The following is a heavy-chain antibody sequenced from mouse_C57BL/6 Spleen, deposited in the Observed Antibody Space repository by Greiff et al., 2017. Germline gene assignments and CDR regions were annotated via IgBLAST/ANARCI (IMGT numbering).Heavy chain of an antibody. J-gene: IGHJ2*01. CDR3: TRSYGSSYVPFDC. Sequence: VQLQQSGAELVRPGASVTLSCKASGYTFTDYEMHWVKQTPVHGLEWIGAIDPETGGTAYNQKFKGKAILTADKSSSTAYMELRSLTSEDSAVYYCTRSYGSSYVPFDCWGPGTTLTVAS. D-gene: IGHD1-1*01. V-gene: IGHV1-15*01. CDR2: IDPETGGT. CDR1: GYTFTDYE.